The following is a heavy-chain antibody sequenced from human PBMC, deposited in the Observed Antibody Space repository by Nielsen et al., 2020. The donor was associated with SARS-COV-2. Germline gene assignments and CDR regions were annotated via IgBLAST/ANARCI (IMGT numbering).Heavy chain of an antibody. J-gene: IGHJ4*02. D-gene: IGHD3-3*01. CDR3: ARDEGTWADGYYIGGGVVDY. CDR2: IYYSGST. V-gene: IGHV4-59*12. Sequence: PGKGLEWIGYIYYSGSTNYNPSLKSRVTISVDTSKNQFSLKLSSVTAADTAVYYCARDEGTWADGYYIGGGVVDYWGQGTLVTVSS.